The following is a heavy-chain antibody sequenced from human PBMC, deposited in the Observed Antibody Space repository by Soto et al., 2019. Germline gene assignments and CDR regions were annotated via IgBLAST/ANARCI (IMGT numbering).Heavy chain of an antibody. Sequence: PSETLSITCTVSGGYISSGGYYWSWIRQHPGKGLEWIGYIYYSGSTYYNPSLKSRVTISVDTSKNQFSLKLSSVTAADTAVYYCARWGWTKNWFDPWGQGTLVTVSS. CDR3: ARWGWTKNWFDP. CDR2: IYYSGST. D-gene: IGHD6-19*01. V-gene: IGHV4-31*03. J-gene: IGHJ5*02. CDR1: GGYISSGGYY.